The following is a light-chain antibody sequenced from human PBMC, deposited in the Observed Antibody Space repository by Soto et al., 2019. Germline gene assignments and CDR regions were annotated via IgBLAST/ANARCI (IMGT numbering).Light chain of an antibody. CDR2: DTS. CDR3: QQRNGWPIT. V-gene: IGKV3-11*01. Sequence: EIVLTQSPATLSVSPGERATLSCRASQSVRRSLAWYRQRPGQPPRLLIYDTSNRAAGIPARFSGSGFGTDFSLTINSLQPEDFAVYYCQQRNGWPITFGQGTRLEI. J-gene: IGKJ5*01. CDR1: QSVRRS.